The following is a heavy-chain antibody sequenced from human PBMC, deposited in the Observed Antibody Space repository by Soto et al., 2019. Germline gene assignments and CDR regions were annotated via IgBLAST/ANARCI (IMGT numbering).Heavy chain of an antibody. D-gene: IGHD1-26*01. CDR1: GFTFSSYA. V-gene: IGHV3-23*01. CDR3: AKDAHRGSYYPRYYFDY. Sequence: HPGGSLRLSCAASGFTFSSYAMSWVRQAPGKGLEWVSAISGSGGSTYYADSVKGRFAISRDNSENTLYLQMNSLRAEDTAVYYCAKDAHRGSYYPRYYFDYWGQGTLVTVSS. CDR2: ISGSGGST. J-gene: IGHJ4*02.